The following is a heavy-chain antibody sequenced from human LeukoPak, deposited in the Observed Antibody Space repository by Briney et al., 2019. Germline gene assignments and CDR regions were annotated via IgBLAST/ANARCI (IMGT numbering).Heavy chain of an antibody. CDR3: AKDKPICSSTSCYFDY. CDR1: GFTFSSYG. D-gene: IGHD2-2*01. CDR2: IWYDGSNK. Sequence: GGSLRLSCAASGFTFSSYGMHWVRQAPGKGLEWVAVIWYDGSNKYYADSVKGRFTISRDNSKNMLYLQMNSLRAEDTAVYYCAKDKPICSSTSCYFDYWGQGTLVTVSS. V-gene: IGHV3-33*06. J-gene: IGHJ4*02.